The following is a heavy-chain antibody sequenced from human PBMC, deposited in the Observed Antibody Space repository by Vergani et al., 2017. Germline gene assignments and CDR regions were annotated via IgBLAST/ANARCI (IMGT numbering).Heavy chain of an antibody. V-gene: IGHV3-21*01. Sequence: EVQLVESGGGLVKPGGSLRLSCAASGFTFSSYSMNWVRQAPGKGLEWVSSISSSSSYIYYADSVKGRFTISRDNAKNSLYLQMNSLRAEDTAVYYCASLDIVEVPTANKKNLFVPWGQGTLVTVSS. CDR3: ASLDIVEVPTANKKNLFVP. CDR2: ISSSSSYI. J-gene: IGHJ5*02. D-gene: IGHD2-2*01. CDR1: GFTFSSYS.